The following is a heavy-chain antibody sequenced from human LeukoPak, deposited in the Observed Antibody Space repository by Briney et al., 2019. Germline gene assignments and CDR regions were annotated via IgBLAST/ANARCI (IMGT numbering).Heavy chain of an antibody. CDR3: ARANGAHPDWGGSDAFDI. V-gene: IGHV4-39*07. Sequence: SETLSLTCTVSGGSISSSSYYWGWIRQPPGKGLEWIGSIYYSGSTYYNPSLKSRVTIPVDTSKNQFSLKLSSVTAADTAVYYCARANGAHPDWGGSDAFDIWGQGTMVTVSS. J-gene: IGHJ3*02. CDR1: GGSISSSSYY. D-gene: IGHD3/OR15-3a*01. CDR2: IYYSGST.